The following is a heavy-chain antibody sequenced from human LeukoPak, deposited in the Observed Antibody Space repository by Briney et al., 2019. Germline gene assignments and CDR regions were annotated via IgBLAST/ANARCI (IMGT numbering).Heavy chain of an antibody. CDR1: GFTFSSYW. CDR3: ARAAGWDRSDY. J-gene: IGHJ4*02. CDR2: IKHDGSGK. Sequence: GGSLRLSCAASGFTFSSYWMNWVRQAPGKGLEWVANIKHDGSGKYYVDSVRGRFTISRDNAKNSLYLQMNSLRPEDTAVYYCARAAGWDRSDYWGQGTLVTVSS. D-gene: IGHD1-26*01. V-gene: IGHV3-7*05.